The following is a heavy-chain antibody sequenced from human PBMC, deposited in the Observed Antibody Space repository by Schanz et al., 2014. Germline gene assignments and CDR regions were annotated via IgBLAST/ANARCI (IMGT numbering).Heavy chain of an antibody. Sequence: QEQLVESGGGVVQPGRSLRLSCAASGFTFSDFGMHWVRQTPVKGLEWVATIWFDGSKTDYADSVKGRFTLSRDNAKKTMDLQMNSLRVEDTAVYYCARDPNSVNEIDYWGQGTLVTVSS. CDR2: IWFDGSKT. J-gene: IGHJ4*02. CDR3: ARDPNSVNEIDY. CDR1: GFTFSDFG. V-gene: IGHV3-33*01. D-gene: IGHD5-12*01.